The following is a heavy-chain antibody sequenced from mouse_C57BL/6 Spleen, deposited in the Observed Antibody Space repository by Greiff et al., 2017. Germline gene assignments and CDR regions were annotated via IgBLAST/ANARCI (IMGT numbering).Heavy chain of an antibody. V-gene: IGHV1-15*01. CDR2: IDPETGGT. Sequence: SGAELVRPGASVTLSCKASGYTFTDYEMPWVKQTPVHGLEWIGAIDPETGGTAYNQKFKGKAILTADKSSSTAYMELRSLTSEDSAVYYCTRWFAYWGQGTLVTVSA. CDR3: TRWFAY. J-gene: IGHJ3*01. CDR1: GYTFTDYE.